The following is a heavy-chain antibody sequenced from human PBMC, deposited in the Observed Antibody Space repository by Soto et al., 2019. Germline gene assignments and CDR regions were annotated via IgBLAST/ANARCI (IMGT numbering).Heavy chain of an antibody. D-gene: IGHD6-6*01. Sequence: QVQLQESGPGLVKPSQTLSLTCNVSGESISSGGYYWSWIRHHPRKGLEWIGYIYDSERAYSNPSLKSRVTIARDTSNNHFAMRLSSVTDADTAVYYCARASSSSSAADYWGQGTLVTVSS. V-gene: IGHV4-31*03. J-gene: IGHJ4*02. CDR3: ARASSSSSAADY. CDR1: GESISSGGYY. CDR2: IYDSERA.